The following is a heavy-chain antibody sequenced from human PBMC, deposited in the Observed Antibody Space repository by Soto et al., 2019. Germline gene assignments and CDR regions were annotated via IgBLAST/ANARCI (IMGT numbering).Heavy chain of an antibody. CDR3: ARDCGHCPYCSGGSCFDP. CDR1: GYTFTSYA. Sequence: GASVKVSCKASGYTFTSYAMHWVRQAPGQRLEWMGWINAGNGNTKYSQKFQGRVTITRDTSASTAYMELSSLRSEDTAVYYCARDCGHCPYCSGGSCFDPWGQGTLVTVS. CDR2: INAGNGNT. D-gene: IGHD2-15*01. V-gene: IGHV1-3*01. J-gene: IGHJ5*02.